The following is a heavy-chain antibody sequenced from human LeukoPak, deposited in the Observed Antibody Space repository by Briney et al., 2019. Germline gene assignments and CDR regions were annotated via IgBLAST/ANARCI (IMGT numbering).Heavy chain of an antibody. CDR2: IYPGDADT. J-gene: IGHJ4*02. CDR3: ARVGDSSGYYYALSDY. Sequence: GESLKISCTGSGYSVTSYWIGWVRQMPGKGLEWMGIIYPGDADTRYSPSSQGQVTLSADKSISTAYLQWSSLKASDTAMYYCARVGDSSGYYYALSDYWGQGTLVTVSS. D-gene: IGHD3-22*01. V-gene: IGHV5-51*01. CDR1: GYSVTSYW.